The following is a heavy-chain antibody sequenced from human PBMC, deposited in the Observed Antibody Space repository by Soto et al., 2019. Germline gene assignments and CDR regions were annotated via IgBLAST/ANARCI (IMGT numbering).Heavy chain of an antibody. CDR1: GGSISSGGYS. D-gene: IGHD3-10*01. J-gene: IGHJ5*02. CDR3: ARDQLGGNWFDP. V-gene: IGHV4-30-2*01. Sequence: QLQLQESGSGLVRPSQTLSLTCAVSGGSISSGGYSWDGIRQPPVKGREGIGYIYHSGSTHYNPCLESRVPISVDKSQTQFSLTLSSVTAAETAVYYWARDQLGGNWFDPWGQGTRVTVS. CDR2: IYHSGST.